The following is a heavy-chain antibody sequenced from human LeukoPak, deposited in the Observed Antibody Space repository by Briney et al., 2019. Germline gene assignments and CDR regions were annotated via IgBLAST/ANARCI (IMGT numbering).Heavy chain of an antibody. CDR1: GFTFSSYG. V-gene: IGHV3-9*01. CDR2: ISWNSGSI. Sequence: GGSLRLSCAASGFTFSSYGMHWVRQAPGKGLVWVSGISWNSGSIGYADSVKGRFTISRDNAKNSLYLQMNSLRAEDTALYYCAKVLGYSYGYFDYWGQGTLVTVSS. D-gene: IGHD5-18*01. CDR3: AKVLGYSYGYFDY. J-gene: IGHJ4*02.